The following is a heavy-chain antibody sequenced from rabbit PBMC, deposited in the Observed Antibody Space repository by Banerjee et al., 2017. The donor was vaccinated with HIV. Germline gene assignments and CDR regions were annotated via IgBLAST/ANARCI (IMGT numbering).Heavy chain of an antibody. CDR1: GFSFRSSYY. V-gene: IGHV1S45*01. Sequence: QEQLVESGGDLVKPAGSLTLTCTASGFSFRSSYYMCWVRQAPGQGLEWIGCIYAGSSGSSYYASWAKGRFTISKTSSTTVTLQMTSLTAADTATYFCARDTYATATYVFYFNLWGPGSLVTVS. CDR2: IYAGSSGSS. CDR3: ARDTYATATYVFYFNL. J-gene: IGHJ4*01. D-gene: IGHD6-1*01.